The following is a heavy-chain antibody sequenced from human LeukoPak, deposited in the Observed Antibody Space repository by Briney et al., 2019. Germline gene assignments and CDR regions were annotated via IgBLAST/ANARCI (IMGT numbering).Heavy chain of an antibody. J-gene: IGHJ4*02. CDR1: GFTFSSYG. V-gene: IGHV3-30*03. Sequence: GGSLRLSCAASGFTFSSYGMHWVRQAPGKGLEWVAVISYDGSNKYYADSVKGRFTISRDNSKNTLYLQMNSLRAEDTAVYYCARWGKVAIGHDYWGPGTVVTVSS. CDR2: ISYDGSNK. D-gene: IGHD6-13*01. CDR3: ARWGKVAIGHDY.